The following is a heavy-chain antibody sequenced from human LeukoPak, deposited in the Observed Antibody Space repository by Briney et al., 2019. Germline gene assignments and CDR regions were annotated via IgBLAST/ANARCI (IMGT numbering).Heavy chain of an antibody. V-gene: IGHV1-8*01. Sequence: ASVKVSCTASGYTFTSYDINWVRQATGQGLEWMGWMNPNSGNTGYAQKLQGRVTMTKNTSTSTAYMELSSLRSEDTAVYYCARGLVVMTSLYDYWGQGTLVTVSS. CDR2: MNPNSGNT. CDR1: GYTFTSYD. D-gene: IGHD3-22*01. J-gene: IGHJ4*02. CDR3: ARGLVVMTSLYDY.